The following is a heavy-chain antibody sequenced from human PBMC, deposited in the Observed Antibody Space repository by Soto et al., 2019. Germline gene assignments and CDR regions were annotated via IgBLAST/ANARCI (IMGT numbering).Heavy chain of an antibody. J-gene: IGHJ4*02. CDR1: GYTFTSYG. CDR3: ATTEDSSSAGFDD. CDR2: ISAYNCNT. V-gene: IGHV1-18*04. Sequence: QVQLVQSGAEVKKPGASVKVSCKASGYTFTSYGISWVRQAPGQGLEWMGWISAYNCNTNYAQKPHGRVTITTATSTSTAFMELRSLRSDATVVYYCATTEDSSSAGFDDWGQGTLVTVS. D-gene: IGHD6-6*01.